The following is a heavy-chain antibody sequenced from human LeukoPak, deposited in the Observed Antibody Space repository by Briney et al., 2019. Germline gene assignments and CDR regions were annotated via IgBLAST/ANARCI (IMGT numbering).Heavy chain of an antibody. CDR1: GYTFTSYY. D-gene: IGHD3-22*01. V-gene: IGHV1-2*02. Sequence: ASVKVSCKASGYTFTSYYMHWVRQAPGQGLEWMGWINPNSGGTNYAQKFQGRVTMTRDTSISTAYMELSRLRSDDTAVYYCARDRRYYDSSGYRVWFDPWGQGTLVTVSS. J-gene: IGHJ5*02. CDR2: INPNSGGT. CDR3: ARDRRYYDSSGYRVWFDP.